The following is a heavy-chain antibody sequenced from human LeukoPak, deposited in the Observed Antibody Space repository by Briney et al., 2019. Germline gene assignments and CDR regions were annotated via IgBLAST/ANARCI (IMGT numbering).Heavy chain of an antibody. D-gene: IGHD6-13*01. CDR2: IKNDGSEK. J-gene: IGHJ4*02. CDR1: GFTFSSYW. CDR3: ARVGTAEGTLEDY. V-gene: IGHV3-7*01. Sequence: PGGSLRLSCAASGFTFSSYWMSWVRQPPGKGLEWVANIKNDGSEKYYVDSVKGRFTTSRDNAKNSLYLQMNSLRAEDTAVYYCARVGTAEGTLEDYWGQGTLVTVSS.